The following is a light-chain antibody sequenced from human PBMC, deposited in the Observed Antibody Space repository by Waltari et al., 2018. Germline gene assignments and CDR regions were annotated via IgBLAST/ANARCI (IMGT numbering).Light chain of an antibody. CDR2: EVS. CDR1: TSDVGGYTY. V-gene: IGLV2-14*01. J-gene: IGLJ3*02. CDR3: SSYTSTTDLV. Sequence: QSALTQPASVSGSPGQSITISCTGTTSDVGGYTYVSWHQQHPGKAPKLIIFEVSYLPSGVSNRFSGSKSGNTASLTISGLQPDDEADYYCSSYTSTTDLVFGGGTKVTVL.